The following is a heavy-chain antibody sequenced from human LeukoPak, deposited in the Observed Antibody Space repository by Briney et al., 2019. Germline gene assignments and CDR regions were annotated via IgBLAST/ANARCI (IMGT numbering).Heavy chain of an antibody. CDR3: ARDRGDASGGNYFDY. D-gene: IGHD2-21*01. V-gene: IGHV3-11*01. CDR1: GFTFSDYY. CDR2: ISSSGSTI. J-gene: IGHJ4*02. Sequence: PGGSLRLSCAASGFTFSDYYMTWIRQAPGKGLEWVSYISSSGSTIYYADSVKGRFTISRDNVKNSLYLQMNSLRAEDTAVYYCARDRGDASGGNYFDYWGQGTLVTVSS.